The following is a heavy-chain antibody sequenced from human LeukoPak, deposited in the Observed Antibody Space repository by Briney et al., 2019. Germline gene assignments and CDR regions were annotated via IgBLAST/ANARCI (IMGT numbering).Heavy chain of an antibody. V-gene: IGHV1-2*06. CDR3: ARENPGVPFDY. CDR2: INPNSGDT. Sequence: ASVKVSCKASGYTFTDFYLHWVRQAPGQGLERMGRINPNSGDTNYAQKFQARVTMTRDTSINTAYMELSGLKSDDTAVYFCARENPGVPFDYWGQGTLVTVSS. CDR1: GYTFTDFY. D-gene: IGHD3-3*01. J-gene: IGHJ4*02.